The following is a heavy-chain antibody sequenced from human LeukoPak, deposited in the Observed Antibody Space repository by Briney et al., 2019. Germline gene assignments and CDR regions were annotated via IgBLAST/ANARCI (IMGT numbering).Heavy chain of an antibody. D-gene: IGHD3-22*01. Sequence: ASVKVSCKASGYTFTAYCMHWVRQAPGQGLEWMGRIKPNSGGTNYALNFQGRVTMTRDTSISTAYMELSRLRSDDTAVYYCARKYYCDSSGYYYDDAFDIWGQGTMVTVSS. CDR2: IKPNSGGT. J-gene: IGHJ3*02. CDR1: GYTFTAYC. CDR3: ARKYYCDSSGYYYDDAFDI. V-gene: IGHV1-2*06.